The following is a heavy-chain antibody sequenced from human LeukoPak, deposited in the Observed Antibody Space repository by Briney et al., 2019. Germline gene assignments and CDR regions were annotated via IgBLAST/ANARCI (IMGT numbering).Heavy chain of an antibody. CDR1: GYRFTSYW. CDR2: IYPGDSDT. Sequence: GESLQISCKGSGYRFTSYWIGWVRAMPGKGLEWMGIIYPGDSDTRYSPSFQGQVTISADKCISTAYLQWSSLKASDTAMYYCAREATTASDYWGQGTLVTVSS. D-gene: IGHD4-11*01. V-gene: IGHV5-51*01. CDR3: AREATTASDY. J-gene: IGHJ4*02.